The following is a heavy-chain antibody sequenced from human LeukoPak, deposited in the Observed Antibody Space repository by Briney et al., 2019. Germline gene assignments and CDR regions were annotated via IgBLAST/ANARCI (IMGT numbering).Heavy chain of an antibody. CDR3: ARFYYDSYYFDY. V-gene: IGHV3-53*01. CDR2: IYSGGST. D-gene: IGHD3-22*01. CDR1: GFTVSSNY. Sequence: PGGSLRLSCAASGFTVSSNYMSWVRQAPGKGLEWVSVIYSGGSTYYADSVKGRFTISRDNSKNTLYPQMNSLRAEDTAVYYCARFYYDSYYFDYWGQGTLVTVSS. J-gene: IGHJ4*02.